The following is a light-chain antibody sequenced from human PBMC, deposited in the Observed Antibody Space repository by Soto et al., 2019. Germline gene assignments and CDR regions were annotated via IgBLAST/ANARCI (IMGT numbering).Light chain of an antibody. CDR1: QSISSSY. CDR3: QQYGSSPPWT. Sequence: EIVLTQSPGTLSLSPGERATLSCRASQSISSSYLAWYQHKPGQAPRLLIYGASSRATGIPDRFTGSGSGTDFTLTFSRLEPEDFAVYYCQQYGSSPPWTFGQGTKVEIK. CDR2: GAS. V-gene: IGKV3-20*01. J-gene: IGKJ1*01.